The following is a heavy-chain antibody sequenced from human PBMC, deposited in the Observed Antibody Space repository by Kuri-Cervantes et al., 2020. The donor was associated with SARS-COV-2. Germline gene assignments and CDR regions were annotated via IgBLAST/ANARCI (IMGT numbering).Heavy chain of an antibody. CDR2: IYYSGTT. D-gene: IGHD3-3*01. Sequence: SETLSLTCAVSDDSISSSTFYWGWIRQPPGKGLEWMGSIYYSGTTYYNPSLKSRITVSVDTSKNQFSLKLSSVTAADTAVYYCAREAQRFTIFGVVIEGPTRENWFDPWGQGTLVTVSS. J-gene: IGHJ5*02. CDR3: AREAQRFTIFGVVIEGPTRENWFDP. V-gene: IGHV4-39*02. CDR1: DDSISSSTFY.